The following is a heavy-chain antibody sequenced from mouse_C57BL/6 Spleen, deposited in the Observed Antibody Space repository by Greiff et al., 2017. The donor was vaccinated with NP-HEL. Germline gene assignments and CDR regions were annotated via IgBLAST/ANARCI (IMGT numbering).Heavy chain of an antibody. Sequence: QVQLQQPGAELVKPGASVKLSCKASGYTFTSYWMHWVKQRPGQGLEWIGMIHPNSGSTNYNEKFKSKATLTVDKSSSTAYMQLSSLTSGDSAVYYCAREYDVPFGYWGQGTTLTVSS. CDR1: GYTFTSYW. CDR3: AREYDVPFGY. D-gene: IGHD2-12*01. CDR2: IHPNSGST. V-gene: IGHV1-64*01. J-gene: IGHJ2*01.